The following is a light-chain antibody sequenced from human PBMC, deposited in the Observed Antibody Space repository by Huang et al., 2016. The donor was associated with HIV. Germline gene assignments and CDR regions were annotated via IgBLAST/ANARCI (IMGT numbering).Light chain of an antibody. Sequence: DIQMTQSPSTLSAAVGDRVTITCRASQSVTIWLAWFQQKPGKAPKLLIYKASTLEGGVPSRFSGSGSGTEFTLTIDSLQPDDVATYYCQQYSRSATFGQGTKLEIK. V-gene: IGKV1-5*03. CDR1: QSVTIW. CDR3: QQYSRSAT. CDR2: KAS. J-gene: IGKJ2*01.